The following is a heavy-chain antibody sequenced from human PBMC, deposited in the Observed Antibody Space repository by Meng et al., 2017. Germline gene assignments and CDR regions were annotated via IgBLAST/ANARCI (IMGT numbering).Heavy chain of an antibody. D-gene: IGHD3-9*01. J-gene: IGHJ4*02. CDR2: ISGSGGST. V-gene: IGHV3-23*01. CDR3: AKGGVNYDILTGYYPLPFDY. CDR1: GSTFSSYA. Sequence: GESLKISCAASGSTFSSYAMSWVRQAPGKGLEWVSAISGSGGSTYYADSVKGRFTISRDNSKNTLYLQMNSLRAEDTAVYYCAKGGVNYDILTGYYPLPFDYWGQGTLVTVSS.